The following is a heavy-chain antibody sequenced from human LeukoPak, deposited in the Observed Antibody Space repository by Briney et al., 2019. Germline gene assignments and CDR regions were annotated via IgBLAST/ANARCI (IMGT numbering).Heavy chain of an antibody. CDR3: AKAASAAAQYYFDY. Sequence: GGSLRLSCAASGFTFDDYAMHWVRQAPGKGLEWVSGISWNSGSIGYADSVKGRFTISRDNAKNSLYLQMNSLRAEDTALYYCAKAASAAAQYYFDYWGQGTLVTVSS. D-gene: IGHD6-13*01. CDR1: GFTFDDYA. J-gene: IGHJ4*02. V-gene: IGHV3-9*01. CDR2: ISWNSGSI.